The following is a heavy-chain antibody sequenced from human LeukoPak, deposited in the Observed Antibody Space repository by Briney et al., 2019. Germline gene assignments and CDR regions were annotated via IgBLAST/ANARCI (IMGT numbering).Heavy chain of an antibody. V-gene: IGHV3-21*01. CDR3: ASLVGARRGWFDP. CDR2: ISSSSSYI. CDR1: GFTFSSYS. Sequence: GGSLRLSCAASGFTFSSYSMNWVRQAPGKGLEWVSSISSSSSYIYYADSVKGRFTISRDNAKNSLYLQMNSLRAEDTAVYYCASLVGARRGWFDPWGQGTLVTVSS. D-gene: IGHD1-26*01. J-gene: IGHJ5*02.